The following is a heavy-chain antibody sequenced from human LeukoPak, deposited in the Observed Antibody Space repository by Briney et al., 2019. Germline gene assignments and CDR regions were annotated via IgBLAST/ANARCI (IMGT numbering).Heavy chain of an antibody. D-gene: IGHD2-21*02. CDR2: ISVSGGST. Sequence: GGSLILSCSAPGFTFSNYARSWGPRTPGRGVELGSVISVSGGSTYYADSVKGRFTISRDNSKNTRDLQMNSLRADDTAVYYCAKDNGFCGGDCQPDAFDIWGQGTMVTVSS. V-gene: IGHV3-23*01. J-gene: IGHJ3*02. CDR3: AKDNGFCGGDCQPDAFDI. CDR1: GFTFSNYA.